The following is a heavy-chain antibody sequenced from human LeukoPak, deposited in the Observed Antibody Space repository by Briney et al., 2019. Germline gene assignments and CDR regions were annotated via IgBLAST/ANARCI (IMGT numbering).Heavy chain of an antibody. J-gene: IGHJ5*02. D-gene: IGHD3-10*01. CDR2: IYPGDSDT. CDR3: ARDAYGSGSYYSNWFDP. Sequence: GESLKISCKGSGYSFTSYWIGWVRQMPGKGLEWMGIIYPGDSDTRYSPSFQGQVTISADKSISTAYLQWSSLKASDTAMYYCARDAYGSGSYYSNWFDPWGQGTLVTVSS. CDR1: GYSFTSYW. V-gene: IGHV5-51*01.